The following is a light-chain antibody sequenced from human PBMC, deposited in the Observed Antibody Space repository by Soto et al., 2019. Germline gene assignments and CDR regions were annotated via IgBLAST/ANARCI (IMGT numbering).Light chain of an antibody. V-gene: IGLV2-23*01. Sequence: QSALAQPASVSGSPEESITISCTGTSSDFGYHNLVSWYQQLPGEAPKLLIYEGSKRPSGVSNRFSGSKSGNTASLTISGLQAEDEADYYCCSSPDGGSFFFGTGTKVTVL. CDR3: CSSPDGGSFF. J-gene: IGLJ1*01. CDR1: SSDFGYHNL. CDR2: EGS.